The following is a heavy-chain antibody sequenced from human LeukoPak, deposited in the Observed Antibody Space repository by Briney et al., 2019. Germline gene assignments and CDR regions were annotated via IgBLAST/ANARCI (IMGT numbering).Heavy chain of an antibody. CDR2: IYYSGST. CDR1: GGSISSGGYY. D-gene: IGHD5-24*01. J-gene: IGHJ4*02. CDR3: ARKRDGYNYGFDY. Sequence: SQTLSLTCTVSGGSISSGGYYWSWIRQHPGKGLEWIGYIYYSGSTNYNPSLKSRVTISIDTSKNQFSLKLSSMTAADTAVYYCARKRDGYNYGFDYWGQGTLVTVSS. V-gene: IGHV4-31*03.